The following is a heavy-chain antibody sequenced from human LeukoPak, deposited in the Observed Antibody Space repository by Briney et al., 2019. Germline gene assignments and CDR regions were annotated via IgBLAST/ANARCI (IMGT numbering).Heavy chain of an antibody. V-gene: IGHV3-7*03. J-gene: IGHJ3*02. D-gene: IGHD3-22*01. CDR1: GFTFSGYW. CDR2: IKRDGSEK. Sequence: GGSLRLSCTASGFTFSGYWMTWVRQAPGKGLEWVANIKRDGSEKYYVDSVKGRFTISRDNAKNSLYLQMSSLRAEDTAVYYCARYVISGLWYFDIWGQGTKVTVSS. CDR3: ARYVISGLWYFDI.